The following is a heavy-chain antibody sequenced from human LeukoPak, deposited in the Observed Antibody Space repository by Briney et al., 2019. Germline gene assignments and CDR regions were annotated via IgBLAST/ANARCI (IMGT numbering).Heavy chain of an antibody. Sequence: PGGSLRLSCAASGFTFSSYAMSWVRQAPGKGLEWVSAISGSGGSTYYADSVKGRFTISRDNSKNTLYLQMNSLRAEDTAVYYCAKDWGYYDILTGIFDYWGQGTLVTVSS. CDR3: AKDWGYYDILTGIFDY. V-gene: IGHV3-23*01. J-gene: IGHJ4*02. CDR1: GFTFSSYA. CDR2: ISGSGGST. D-gene: IGHD3-9*01.